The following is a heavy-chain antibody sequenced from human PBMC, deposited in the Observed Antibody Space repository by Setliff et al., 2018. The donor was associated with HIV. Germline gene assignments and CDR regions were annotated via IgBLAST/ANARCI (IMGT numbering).Heavy chain of an antibody. CDR2: IHTSGNT. CDR3: ARGRTQRPNYNYFDP. Sequence: SETLSLTCTVSGGSISSGDYYWTWIRQPAGKGLQWIGRIHTSGNTNYNPSLKSRVTISVDTSKSQFSLKLSSLTAADTAVYYCARGRTQRPNYNYFDPWGLGTLVTVSS. D-gene: IGHD6-25*01. V-gene: IGHV4-61*02. J-gene: IGHJ5*02. CDR1: GGSISSGDYY.